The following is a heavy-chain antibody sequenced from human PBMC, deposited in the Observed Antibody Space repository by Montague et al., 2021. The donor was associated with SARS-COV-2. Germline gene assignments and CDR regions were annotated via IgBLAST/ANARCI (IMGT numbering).Heavy chain of an antibody. V-gene: IGHV4-61*01. Sequence: SETLSLTCTVSGDSVSRGSSHWTWIRQPPGKGLEWIGRISDSGRTIYNPSLKSRVTISVDTSKNQFFLNLRSMVAADTAIYYCTRDRGIAAADNYFYGMDVWGPGTTVTVSS. J-gene: IGHJ6*02. CDR1: GDSVSRGSSH. CDR3: TRDRGIAAADNYFYGMDV. D-gene: IGHD6-13*01. CDR2: ISDSGRT.